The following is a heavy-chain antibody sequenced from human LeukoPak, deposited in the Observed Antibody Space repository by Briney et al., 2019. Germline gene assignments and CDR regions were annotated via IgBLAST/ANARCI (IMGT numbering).Heavy chain of an antibody. Sequence: GGSLRLSCAASGFTFSSYAMHWVRQAPGKGLEYVPAISSNGGSTYYANSVKGRFTISRDNSKNTLYLQMGSLRAEDMAVYYCASSPRTTDPPFDYWGQGTLVTVSS. CDR2: ISSNGGST. CDR1: GFTFSSYA. J-gene: IGHJ4*02. CDR3: ASSPRTTDPPFDY. V-gene: IGHV3-64*01. D-gene: IGHD1-7*01.